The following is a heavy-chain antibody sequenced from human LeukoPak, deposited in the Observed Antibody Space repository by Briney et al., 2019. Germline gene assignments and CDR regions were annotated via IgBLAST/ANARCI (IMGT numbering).Heavy chain of an antibody. CDR1: GFTFSSYA. CDR3: AKDRHAPGRYCSSTSCFPYDS. D-gene: IGHD2-2*01. CDR2: ISGSAGST. J-gene: IGHJ5*01. Sequence: PAGGSLRLSCAASGFTFSSYAMSWVRQAPGKGLEWVSIISGSAGSTYYADSVKGRFTISRDNTKNTLYLQMNSLRAEDTAVYYCAKDRHAPGRYCSSTSCFPYDSWGQGTLVTVSS. V-gene: IGHV3-23*01.